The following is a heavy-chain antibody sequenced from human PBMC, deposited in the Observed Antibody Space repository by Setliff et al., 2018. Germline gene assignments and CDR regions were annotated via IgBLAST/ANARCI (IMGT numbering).Heavy chain of an antibody. V-gene: IGHV1-18*01. CDR2: SSAYNGKT. Sequence: ASVKVSCKAFGYTFAKYGISWMRQAPGQGLEWMGWSSAYNGKTQYAQKFQGRVTMTTDTSTSTAYMELMSLTSDDTALYFCARDLGDLVATILSFFDYWGQGTLVTVSS. CDR1: GYTFAKYG. J-gene: IGHJ4*02. D-gene: IGHD5-12*01. CDR3: ARDLGDLVATILSFFDY.